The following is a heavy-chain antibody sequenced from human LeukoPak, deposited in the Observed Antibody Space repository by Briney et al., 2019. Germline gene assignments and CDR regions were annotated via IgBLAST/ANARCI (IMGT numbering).Heavy chain of an antibody. CDR2: IDGGGTNT. J-gene: IGHJ4*02. CDR3: ARGRISLSYFDY. V-gene: IGHV3-74*01. CDR1: GFTFSDSW. Sequence: GGSLRLYCAASGFTFSDSWMHWVRQAPGKGLVWVSRIDGGGTNTPYADSVKGRFTISRDNARSTLYLQMNSLRAEDTAVYYCARGRISLSYFDYWGQGALVTVAS. D-gene: IGHD2-15*01.